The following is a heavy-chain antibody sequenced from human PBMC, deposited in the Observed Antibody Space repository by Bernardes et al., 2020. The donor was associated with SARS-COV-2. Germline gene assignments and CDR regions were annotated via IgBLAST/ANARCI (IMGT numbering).Heavy chain of an antibody. D-gene: IGHD1-26*01. V-gene: IGHV1-8*01. J-gene: IGHJ4*02. CDR2: MNPNSGNP. CDR3: ARDPSYPGGFDY. Sequence: ASVKVSCKSSGYTFSTYDISWVRPATGQGLEWMGLMNPNSGNPVYAQRFQGRVTMTRNTSTSTACMELSSLRSEDTAVYYCARDPSYPGGFDYWGQGTLVTVSS. CDR1: GYTFSTYD.